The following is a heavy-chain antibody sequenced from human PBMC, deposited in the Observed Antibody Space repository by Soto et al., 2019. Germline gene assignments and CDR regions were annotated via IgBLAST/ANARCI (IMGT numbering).Heavy chain of an antibody. J-gene: IGHJ4*02. CDR1: GGSISSSSYY. CDR3: ASLYGDNVSY. V-gene: IGHV4-39*01. CDR2: ISYSGST. Sequence: PSETLSLTRTVSGGSISSSSYYWGWIRQPPGKGLEWIGSISYSGSTYYNPSLKSRVTISVDTSKIQFSLKLSSVTAADTAVYYCASLYGDNVSYWGQGTLVTVSS. D-gene: IGHD4-17*01.